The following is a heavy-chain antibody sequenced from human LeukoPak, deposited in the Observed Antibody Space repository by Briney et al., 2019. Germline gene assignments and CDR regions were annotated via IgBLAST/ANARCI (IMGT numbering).Heavy chain of an antibody. Sequence: GGYTRPSTAASGFTFSSYAMNWGRRAPGPRVEGVSAIGGSGGSTYYAVSVKGRLTISRDNSKNTLYLQMNSLRAEDTAVYYCAKREQPALDYYYYMDVWGKGTTVTVSS. D-gene: IGHD1-26*01. CDR2: IGGSGGST. V-gene: IGHV3-23*01. CDR1: GFTFSSYA. CDR3: AKREQPALDYYYYMDV. J-gene: IGHJ6*03.